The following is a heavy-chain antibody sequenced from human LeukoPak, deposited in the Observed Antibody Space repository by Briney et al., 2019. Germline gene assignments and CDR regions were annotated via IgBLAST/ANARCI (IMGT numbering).Heavy chain of an antibody. V-gene: IGHV4-34*01. D-gene: IGHD6-19*01. Sequence: SETLSLTCAVYGGSFSGYYWSWIRQPPGKGLEWIGEINHSGSTNYNPSLKSRVTISVDTSKNQFSLKLSSVTAADTAVYYCAREWIAVAGKRTPIKTYYLDYWGQGTLVTVSS. CDR2: INHSGST. CDR3: AREWIAVAGKRTPIKTYYLDY. J-gene: IGHJ4*02. CDR1: GGSFSGYY.